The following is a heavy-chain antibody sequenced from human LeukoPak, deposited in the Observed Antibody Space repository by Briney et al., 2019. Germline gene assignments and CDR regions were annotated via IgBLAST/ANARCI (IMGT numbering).Heavy chain of an antibody. J-gene: IGHJ4*02. D-gene: IGHD3-9*01. Sequence: GGSLRLSCAVSGFTFSGDWMHWVRQAPGKGLVWVSRSKSDGSSTSYADSVKGRFTISRDNSKNTLYLQMNTLRAEDTAVYYCARHYYDILTGYGHWGQGTLVTVSS. CDR1: GFTFSGDW. CDR3: ARHYYDILTGYGH. V-gene: IGHV3-74*01. CDR2: SKSDGSST.